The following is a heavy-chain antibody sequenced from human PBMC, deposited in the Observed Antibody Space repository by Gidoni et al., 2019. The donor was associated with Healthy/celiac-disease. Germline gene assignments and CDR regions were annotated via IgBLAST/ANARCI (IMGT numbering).Heavy chain of an antibody. CDR1: GFTFSNYW. CDR3: ARDNYDSSGRYYYYYGMDV. D-gene: IGHD3-22*01. CDR2: IKQDGSEK. Sequence: EVQLVESGGGLVQPGGSLRLSFAASGFTFSNYWMSWVRQAPGKGLEWVAKIKQDGSEKYYVDSVKGRFTISRDNAKNSLYLQMNSLRAEDTAVYYCARDNYDSSGRYYYYYGMDVWGQGTTVTVSS. V-gene: IGHV3-7*01. J-gene: IGHJ6*02.